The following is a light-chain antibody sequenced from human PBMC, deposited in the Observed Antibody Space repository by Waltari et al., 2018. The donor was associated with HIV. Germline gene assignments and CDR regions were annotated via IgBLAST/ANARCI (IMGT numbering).Light chain of an antibody. Sequence: QSALTQPASVSGSPGQSITISCTGTSSDVGSYNYVSLSQQHPDKAPKLMIYEVSNRPSGVSNRFSGSKSDNTASLTISGLQAEDEADYYCSSYRSSSTPLWVFGGGTKLTVL. CDR2: EVS. V-gene: IGLV2-14*01. J-gene: IGLJ3*02. CDR1: SSDVGSYNY. CDR3: SSYRSSSTPLWV.